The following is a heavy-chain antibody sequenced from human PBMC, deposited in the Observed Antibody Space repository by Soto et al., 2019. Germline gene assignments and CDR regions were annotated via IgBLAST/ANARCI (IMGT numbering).Heavy chain of an antibody. Sequence: QVQLQQWGAGLLKPSETLSLACAVYGGSFSGYYWSWIRQPPGKGLEWIGEINHTGSSNYNPSLKIRLTVSVDTSKNQFSLKLSSVTAADTAVYYCARGHSPLRYFDWPFFWGQGTLVTVSS. CDR1: GGSFSGYY. D-gene: IGHD3-9*01. V-gene: IGHV4-34*01. J-gene: IGHJ4*02. CDR3: ARGHSPLRYFDWPFF. CDR2: INHTGSS.